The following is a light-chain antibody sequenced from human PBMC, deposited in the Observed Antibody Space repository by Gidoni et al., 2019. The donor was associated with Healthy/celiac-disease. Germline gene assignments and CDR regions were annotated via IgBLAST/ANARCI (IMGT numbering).Light chain of an antibody. V-gene: IGLV3-21*03. CDR2: DDS. J-gene: IGLJ3*02. CDR1: NSGSKS. CDR3: QVWDSSSDHPV. Sequence: SYVLTQPPSVSVAPGKTARITCGGNNSGSKSVHWYQQKPGQAPVLVVYDDSDRPSGIHARFSGSNSGNTATLTISRVEAGDEADYYCQVWDSSSDHPVFGGGTKLTVL.